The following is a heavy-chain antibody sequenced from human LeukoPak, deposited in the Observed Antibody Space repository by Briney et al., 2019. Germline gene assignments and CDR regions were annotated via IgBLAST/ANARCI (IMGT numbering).Heavy chain of an antibody. D-gene: IGHD1-26*01. CDR2: INHSGST. CDR1: GGSFSGYY. CDR3: ARGGGSSRYNWFDP. Sequence: SETLSLTCAVYGGSFSGYYWSWIRQPPGKGLEWVGEINHSGSTNYNPSLKSRVTISVDTSKNQFSLKLSSVTAADTAVYYCARGGGSSRYNWFDPWAREPWSPSPQ. V-gene: IGHV4-34*01. J-gene: IGHJ5*02.